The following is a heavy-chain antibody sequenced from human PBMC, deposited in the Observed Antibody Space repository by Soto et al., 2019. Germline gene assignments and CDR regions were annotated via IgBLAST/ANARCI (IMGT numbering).Heavy chain of an antibody. V-gene: IGHV3-30*18. J-gene: IGHJ4*02. CDR3: AKDLEGYRIAAAGIYFDY. Sequence: PGGSLRLSCAASGFTFSSYGMHWVRQAPGKGLEWVAVISYDGSNKYYADSVKGRFTISRDNSKNTLYLQMNSLRAEDTAVYYCAKDLEGYRIAAAGIYFDYWGQGTLVTVSS. CDR1: GFTFSSYG. D-gene: IGHD6-13*01. CDR2: ISYDGSNK.